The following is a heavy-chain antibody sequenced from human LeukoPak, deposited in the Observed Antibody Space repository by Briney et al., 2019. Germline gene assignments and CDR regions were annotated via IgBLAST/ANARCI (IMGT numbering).Heavy chain of an antibody. V-gene: IGHV1-46*01. D-gene: IGHD3-16*02. Sequence: ASVKISCKASGYTFTSHYMHWVRQAPGQGLEWMGLINPSGSSTLYAQKFQGRVTMTRDMSTTTDYMELSSLRSEDTAVYYCARDNSVGDIAWWFDPWGQGTLVTVSS. CDR2: INPSGSST. CDR1: GYTFTSHY. CDR3: ARDNSVGDIAWWFDP. J-gene: IGHJ5*02.